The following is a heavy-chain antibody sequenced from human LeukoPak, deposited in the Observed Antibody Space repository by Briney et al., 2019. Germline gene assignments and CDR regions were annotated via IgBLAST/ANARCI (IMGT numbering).Heavy chain of an antibody. V-gene: IGHV4-39*07. CDR1: GGSISSSSYY. J-gene: IGHJ5*02. D-gene: IGHD4-17*01. CDR2: IYYSGST. Sequence: SETLSLTCTVSGGSISSSSYYWGWIRQPPGKGLEWIGSIYYSGSTYYNPSLKSRVTISVDTSKNQFSLKLSSVTAADTAVYYCARAAVTNSGNWFDPWGQGTLVTVSS. CDR3: ARAAVTNSGNWFDP.